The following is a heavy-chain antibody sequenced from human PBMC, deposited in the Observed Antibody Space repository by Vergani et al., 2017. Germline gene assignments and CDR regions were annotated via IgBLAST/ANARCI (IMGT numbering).Heavy chain of an antibody. CDR1: GYTFTSYD. CDR3: AGGNDLGYWSSTSCYSDY. J-gene: IGHJ4*02. D-gene: IGHD2-2*02. CDR2: INPNSGNT. V-gene: IGHV1-8*01. Sequence: QVQLVPSGAEVKKPGASVKVSCKASGYTFTSYDINWVRQATGQGLVWMGWINPNSGNTGYAQKFQGRVTMTRNTSISTAYMELSSLRSEDTAVYYCAGGNDLGYWSSTSCYSDYWGQGTLVTVSS.